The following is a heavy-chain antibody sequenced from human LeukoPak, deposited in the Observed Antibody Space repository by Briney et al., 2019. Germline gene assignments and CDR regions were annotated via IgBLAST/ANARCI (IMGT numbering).Heavy chain of an antibody. V-gene: IGHV1-69*13. CDR1: GGTFSSYA. J-gene: IGHJ6*02. D-gene: IGHD3-3*01. CDR2: IIPIFGTA. Sequence: GASVKVSCKASGGTFSSYAISWVRQAPGQGLEWMGGIIPIFGTANYAQKFQGRVTITADESTSTAYMELSSLRSEDTAVYYCARCPYTIFGVVSLNPDRYYYYGMDVWGQGTTVTVSS. CDR3: ARCPYTIFGVVSLNPDRYYYYGMDV.